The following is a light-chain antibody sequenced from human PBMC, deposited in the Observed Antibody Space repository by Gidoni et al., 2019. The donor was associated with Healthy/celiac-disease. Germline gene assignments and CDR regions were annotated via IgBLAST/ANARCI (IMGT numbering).Light chain of an antibody. J-gene: IGKJ1*01. CDR2: WAS. Sequence: DIVLTQSPDSLAVSLGERATINCKSSQSVLYSSNNKNYLAWYQQKPGQPPKLLIYWASTRESRVPDRFSGRGSGTDFTLTISSLQAEDVAVYYCQQYYSTPRTFXQXTKVXIK. CDR3: QQYYSTPRT. CDR1: QSVLYSSNNKNY. V-gene: IGKV4-1*01.